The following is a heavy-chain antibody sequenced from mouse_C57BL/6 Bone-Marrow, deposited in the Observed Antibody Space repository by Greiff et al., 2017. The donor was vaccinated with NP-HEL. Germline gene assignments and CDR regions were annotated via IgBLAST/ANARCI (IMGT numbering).Heavy chain of an antibody. V-gene: IGHV1-4*01. Sequence: VQLQQSGAELARPGASVKMSCKASGYTFTSYTMHWVKQRPGQGLEWIGYINPSSGYTKYNQKFKDKATLTADKSSSTAYMQLSSLTSEDSECYYGARVGRPSFDYWGQGTTLTVSS. CDR2: INPSSGYT. J-gene: IGHJ2*01. CDR3: ARVGRPSFDY. CDR1: GYTFTSYT. D-gene: IGHD1-1*01.